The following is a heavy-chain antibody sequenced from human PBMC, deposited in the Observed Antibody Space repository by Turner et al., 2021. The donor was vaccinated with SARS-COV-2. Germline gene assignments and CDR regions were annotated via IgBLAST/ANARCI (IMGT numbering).Heavy chain of an antibody. D-gene: IGHD5-18*01. CDR1: GFTFSSYT. CDR3: AKGYSYAYYYGLDV. CDR2: ISYDGSNK. V-gene: IGHV3-30*18. J-gene: IGHJ6*02. Sequence: VKLVQSGGGLVQPGGSLRLSCAASGFTFSSYTMNWVRQAPGKGLEWVAVISYDGSNKYYADSVKGRFTISRDNSKNTLYLQMNSLRAEDTAVYYCAKGYSYAYYYGLDVWGQGTTVTVSS.